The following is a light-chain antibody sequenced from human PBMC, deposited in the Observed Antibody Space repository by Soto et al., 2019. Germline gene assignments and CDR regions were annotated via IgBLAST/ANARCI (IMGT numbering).Light chain of an antibody. CDR2: EVT. Sequence: QSALTQPPSASGSPGQSVTISCTGTSSDVGGYNFVSWYQQHPGQVPKLIIYEVTKRPSGVPDRFSGSKSGNTASLTVSGLQAEDEADYYCSSYGGSNNRYVFGAGTKLTVL. J-gene: IGLJ1*01. CDR3: SSYGGSNNRYV. CDR1: SSDVGGYNF. V-gene: IGLV2-8*01.